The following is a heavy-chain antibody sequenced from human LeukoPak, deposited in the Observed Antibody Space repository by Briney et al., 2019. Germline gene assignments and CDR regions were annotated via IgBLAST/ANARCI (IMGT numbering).Heavy chain of an antibody. CDR3: AREGGSYGGAFDV. CDR2: ISTSSSYI. V-gene: IGHV3-21*01. D-gene: IGHD1-26*01. Sequence: TGGSLRLSCTASGFTLSSYYMNWVRQAPGKGLEWVSSISTSSSYIYYADSVKGRFTISRDNTKNSLYLQMNSLRAEDAAVYYCAREGGSYGGAFDVWGQGTMVTVSS. J-gene: IGHJ3*01. CDR1: GFTLSSYY.